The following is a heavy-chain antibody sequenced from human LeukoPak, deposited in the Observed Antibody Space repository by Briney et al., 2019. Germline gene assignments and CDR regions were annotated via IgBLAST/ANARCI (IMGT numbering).Heavy chain of an antibody. V-gene: IGHV1-18*04. CDR1: GYTFTSYG. CDR2: SSSYNGNT. CDR3: ARDRFRYCSGGSCYPFDY. Sequence: ASVKVSFKASGYTFTSYGISGVRQAPGQGREGMGWSSSYNGNTNYAQKLQGRVTMPTATPTSTAYMELRSLRSDDTAVYYCARDRFRYCSGGSCYPFDYWGQGTLVTVSS. J-gene: IGHJ4*02. D-gene: IGHD2-15*01.